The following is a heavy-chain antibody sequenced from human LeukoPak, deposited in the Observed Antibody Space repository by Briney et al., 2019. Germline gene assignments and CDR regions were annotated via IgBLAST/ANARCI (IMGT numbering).Heavy chain of an antibody. D-gene: IGHD2-21*02. CDR2: VVPIFGTA. CDR3: ASEQTTIYCGGDCYSFDY. CDR1: GGTFSNYA. V-gene: IGHV1-69*01. J-gene: IGHJ4*02. Sequence: SVKVSCKASGGTFSNYAISWVRQAPGQGLEWMGGVVPIFGTANYAQKFQGRVTITADESTTTAYMELSSLRFEDTAVYYCASEQTTIYCGGDCYSFDYWGQGTLVTVSS.